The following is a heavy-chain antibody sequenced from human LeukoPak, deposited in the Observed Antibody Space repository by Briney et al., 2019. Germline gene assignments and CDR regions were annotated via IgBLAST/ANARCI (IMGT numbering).Heavy chain of an antibody. J-gene: IGHJ4*02. CDR2: ISSSGSTI. Sequence: PGGSLRLSCAASGFTFSSYEMNWVRQAPGKGLEWVSYISSSGSTIYYADSVKGRFTTSRDNAKNSLYLQMNSLRAEDTAVYYCARAPAGWELLFDYWGQGTPVTVSS. CDR3: ARAPAGWELLFDY. CDR1: GFTFSSYE. V-gene: IGHV3-48*03. D-gene: IGHD1-26*01.